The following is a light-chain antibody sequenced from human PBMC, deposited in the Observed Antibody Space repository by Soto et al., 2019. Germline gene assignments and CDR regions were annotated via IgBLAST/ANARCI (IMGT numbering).Light chain of an antibody. Sequence: DVPMTQSPSTLSASVGDRVTITCRASQSISDWLAWYQQKPGKAPKLLIYDASSLESGVPSRFSGSGSGTEFTLTISSLQPDDFATYYCQQYNNWYTFGQGTKLEIK. CDR2: DAS. CDR3: QQYNNWYT. V-gene: IGKV1-5*01. J-gene: IGKJ2*01. CDR1: QSISDW.